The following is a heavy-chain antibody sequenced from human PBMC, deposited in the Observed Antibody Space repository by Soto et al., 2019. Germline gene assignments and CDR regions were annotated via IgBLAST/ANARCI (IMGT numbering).Heavy chain of an antibody. CDR1: GGSISSGGYY. CDR2: IYYSGST. CDR3: ARATSRSAAGNYYYYGMDV. V-gene: IGHV4-31*03. J-gene: IGHJ6*02. Sequence: PSETLSLTCTVSGGSISSGGYYWSWIRQHPGKGLEWIGCIYYSGSTYYSPSLKSRVTISVDTSKNQFSLKLSSVTAADTAVYYCARATSRSAAGNYYYYGMDVWGQGTTVTVSS. D-gene: IGHD6-13*01.